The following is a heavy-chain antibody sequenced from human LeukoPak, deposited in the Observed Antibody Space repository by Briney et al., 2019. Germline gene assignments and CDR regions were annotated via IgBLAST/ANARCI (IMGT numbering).Heavy chain of an antibody. CDR3: ARGTPSGTYLY. CDR1: GGTFSSYA. V-gene: IGHV1-69*05. CDR2: IIPIFGTA. Sequence: SVEVSCKASGGTFSSYAISWVRQAPGQGLEWMGGIIPIFGTANYAQKFQGRVTMTTDTSTSTAYMELRSLRSDDTAVYYCARGTPSGTYLYWGQGTLVTVSS. D-gene: IGHD1-26*01. J-gene: IGHJ4*02.